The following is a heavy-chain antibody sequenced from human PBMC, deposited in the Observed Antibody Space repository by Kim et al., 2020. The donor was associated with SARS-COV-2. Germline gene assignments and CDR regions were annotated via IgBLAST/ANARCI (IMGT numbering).Heavy chain of an antibody. CDR3: ARSEYPSWWFDP. CDR1: GGSISSYY. V-gene: IGHV4-59*13. J-gene: IGHJ5*02. Sequence: SETLSLTCTVSGGSISSYYWSWIRQPPGKGLEWIGYIYYSGSTNYNPSLKSRVTISVDTSKNQFSLKLSSVTAADTAVYYCARSEYPSWWFDPWGQGTLVTVSS. CDR2: IYYSGST. D-gene: IGHD2-2*01.